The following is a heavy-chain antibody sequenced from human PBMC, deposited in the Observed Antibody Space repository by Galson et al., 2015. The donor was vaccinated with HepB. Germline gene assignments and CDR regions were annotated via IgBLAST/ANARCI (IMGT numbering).Heavy chain of an antibody. CDR2: ISVYNGNT. J-gene: IGHJ4*02. Sequence: SVKVSCKASGYTFTSYGISWVRQAPGQGLEWMGWISVYNGNTNYAQKFQGRVTMTTDTSTSKAYMELRSLRSDDTAVYYCARSGGWELLGPSDFWGQGTLVTVSS. CDR1: GYTFTSYG. V-gene: IGHV1-18*01. D-gene: IGHD1-26*01. CDR3: ARSGGWELLGPSDF.